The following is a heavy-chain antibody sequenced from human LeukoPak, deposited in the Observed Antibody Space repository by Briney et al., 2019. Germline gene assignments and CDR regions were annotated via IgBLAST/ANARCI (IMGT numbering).Heavy chain of an antibody. V-gene: IGHV3-23*01. Sequence: GGSLRLSCAASGFTFSSYAMSWVRQAPGKGLEWVSAISGSGGSTYYADSVKGRFTTSRDNSENTLYLQMNSLRAEDTAVYYCAGVEVEMATPSSDYWGQGTLVTVSS. CDR3: AGVEVEMATPSSDY. CDR1: GFTFSSYA. J-gene: IGHJ4*02. D-gene: IGHD5-24*01. CDR2: ISGSGGST.